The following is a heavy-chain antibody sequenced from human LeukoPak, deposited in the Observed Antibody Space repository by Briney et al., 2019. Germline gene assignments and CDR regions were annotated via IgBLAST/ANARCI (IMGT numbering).Heavy chain of an antibody. J-gene: IGHJ4*02. CDR3: ARVVHRSYYYDSSGYPAPMDFDY. V-gene: IGHV1-18*01. Sequence: ASVKVSCMASGYTFTSYGISWVRQAPGQGLEWMGWISAYNGNTNYAQKLQGRVTMTTDTSTSTAYMELRSLRSDDTAVYYCARVVHRSYYYDSSGYPAPMDFDYWGQGTLVTVSS. CDR1: GYTFTSYG. CDR2: ISAYNGNT. D-gene: IGHD3-22*01.